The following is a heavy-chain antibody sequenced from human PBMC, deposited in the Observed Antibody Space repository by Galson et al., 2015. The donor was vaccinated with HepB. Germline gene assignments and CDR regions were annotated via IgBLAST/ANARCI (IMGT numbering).Heavy chain of an antibody. CDR2: INAGNGNT. CDR3: ARRRRYSGSYDAFDI. CDR1: GYTFTSCA. J-gene: IGHJ3*02. Sequence: SCKASGYTFTSCAMHWVRHAPGQRLGWMGWINAGNGNTKYSQKFQGRVTITRDTSASTAYMELSSLRSEDTAVYYCARRRRYSGSYDAFDIWGQGTMVTVSS. D-gene: IGHD1-26*01. V-gene: IGHV1-3*01.